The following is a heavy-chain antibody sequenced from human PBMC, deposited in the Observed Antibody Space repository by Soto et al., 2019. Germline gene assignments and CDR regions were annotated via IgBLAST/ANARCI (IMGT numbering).Heavy chain of an antibody. V-gene: IGHV4-34*01. CDR3: ARDGVGATRGMFDY. CDR2: INHSGST. J-gene: IGHJ4*02. CDR1: GGSFSGYY. Sequence: QVQLQQWGAGLLKPSETLSLTCAVYGGSFSGYYWSWIRQPPGKGLEWIGEINHSGSTNYNPSLKSRVTISVDTSKNQFSLELSSVTAADTAVYYCARDGVGATRGMFDYWGQGTLVTVSS. D-gene: IGHD1-26*01.